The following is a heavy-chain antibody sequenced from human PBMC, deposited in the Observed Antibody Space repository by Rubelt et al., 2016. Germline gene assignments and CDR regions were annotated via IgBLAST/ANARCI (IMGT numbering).Heavy chain of an antibody. D-gene: IGHD3-3*01. CDR1: GGSFSGYY. Sequence: QVQLQQWGAGLLKPSETLSLTCAVYGGSFSGYYWSWIRQPPGKGLEWIGEINHSGSTNYNPSLKSRVTISVDTSKNQFSLKLSSVTAADTAVYYCARQDVILEWLSSVFDPWGQGTLVTVSS. V-gene: IGHV4-34*01. CDR3: ARQDVILEWLSSVFDP. CDR2: INHSGST. J-gene: IGHJ5*02.